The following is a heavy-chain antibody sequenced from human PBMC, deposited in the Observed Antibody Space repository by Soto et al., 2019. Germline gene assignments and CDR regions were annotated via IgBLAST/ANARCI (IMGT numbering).Heavy chain of an antibody. CDR2: IYYSGST. V-gene: IGHV4-39*01. CDR3: ARQRGGYYDSSGYLTSFDY. Sequence: SETLSLTCTVSGGSISSSSYYWGWIRQPPXKGLEWIGSIYYSGSTYYNPSLKSRVTISVDTSKNQFSLKLSSVTAADTAVYYCARQRGGYYDSSGYLTSFDYWGQGTLVTVSS. CDR1: GGSISSSSYY. J-gene: IGHJ4*02. D-gene: IGHD3-22*01.